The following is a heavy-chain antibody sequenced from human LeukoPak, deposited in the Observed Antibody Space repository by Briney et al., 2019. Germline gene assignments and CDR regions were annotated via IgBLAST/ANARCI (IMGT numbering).Heavy chain of an antibody. CDR3: ARGGSRSYTRSTLEY. V-gene: IGHV4-34*01. CDR1: GGSFSGYY. Sequence: SETLSLTCAVYGGSFSGYYWSWIRQPPGKGLEWIGEINHSGSTNYNPSLKSRVTISIDTSKNRFSLKVSSVIAADTAIYYCARGGSRSYTRSTLEYWGQGTLVLVSS. D-gene: IGHD2-2*02. CDR2: INHSGST. J-gene: IGHJ4*02.